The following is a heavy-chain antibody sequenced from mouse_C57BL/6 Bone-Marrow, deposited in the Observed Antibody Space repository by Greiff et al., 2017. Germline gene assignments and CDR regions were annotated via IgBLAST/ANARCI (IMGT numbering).Heavy chain of an antibody. D-gene: IGHD2-14*01. CDR1: GYAFTNYL. J-gene: IGHJ2*01. Sequence: VRRRQSGAELVRPGTSVKVSCKASGYAFTNYLIEWVKQRPGQGLEWIGVINPGSGGTNYNEKFKGKATLTADKSSSTAYMQLSSLTSEDSAVYFCARDYRGYFDYWGQGTTLTVSS. CDR2: INPGSGGT. V-gene: IGHV1-54*01. CDR3: ARDYRGYFDY.